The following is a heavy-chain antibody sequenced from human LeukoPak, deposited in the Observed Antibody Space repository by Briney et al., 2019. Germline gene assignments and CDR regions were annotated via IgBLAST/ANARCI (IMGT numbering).Heavy chain of an antibody. CDR3: AKRLERRFDY. J-gene: IGHJ4*02. CDR1: GFTFSSYA. D-gene: IGHD1-1*01. V-gene: IGHV3-23*01. CDR2: ISGSGGST. Sequence: GGSLRLSCAASGFTFSSYAMSWVRQAPGKALEWVSAISGSGGSTYYADSVKGRFTISRDNSKNTLYLQMNSLRAGDAAVYYCAKRLERRFDYWGQRTLVTVSS.